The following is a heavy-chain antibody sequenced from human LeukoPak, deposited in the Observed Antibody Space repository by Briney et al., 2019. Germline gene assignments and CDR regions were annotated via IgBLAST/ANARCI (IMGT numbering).Heavy chain of an antibody. CDR1: GYSFSTYW. Sequence: GESLKISCKGSGYSFSTYWIGWVRQMPGKGLEWMGIIYPGDSDTRYSPSFQGQVTISVDNSISTAYLQWSSLKASDTAMYYCARRRDLYSGSYYPFDYWGQGTLVTVSS. D-gene: IGHD1-26*01. CDR2: IYPGDSDT. J-gene: IGHJ4*02. V-gene: IGHV5-51*01. CDR3: ARRRDLYSGSYYPFDY.